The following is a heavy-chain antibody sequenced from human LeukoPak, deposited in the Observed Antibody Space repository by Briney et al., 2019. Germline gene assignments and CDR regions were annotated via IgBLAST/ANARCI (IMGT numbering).Heavy chain of an antibody. D-gene: IGHD3-10*01. Sequence: GGSLRLSCAASGFTFSPYAVSWVRQAPGKGLEWVSTIIGDRGSTFYADSVMGRFTISRDNSKNTLDLQMNSLRAEDTAVYYCAKYGSGSYYTLGYYYYYMDVWGKGTTVTASS. J-gene: IGHJ6*03. V-gene: IGHV3-23*01. CDR2: IIGDRGST. CDR3: AKYGSGSYYTLGYYYYYMDV. CDR1: GFTFSPYA.